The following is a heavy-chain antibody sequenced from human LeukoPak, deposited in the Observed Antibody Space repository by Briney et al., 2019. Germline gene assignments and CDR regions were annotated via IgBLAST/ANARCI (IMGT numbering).Heavy chain of an antibody. CDR3: ARVTRYYYGMDV. CDR2: MNPNSGNT. V-gene: IGHV1-8*01. Sequence: ASVKVSCKASGYSFASYDINWVRQATGQGLEWLGWMNPNSGNTGYAQKFQGRVTMTRNPSINTVYMELTSLTSEDTAVYYCARVTRYYYGMDVWGQGTTVTVSS. J-gene: IGHJ6*02. D-gene: IGHD1-14*01. CDR1: GYSFASYD.